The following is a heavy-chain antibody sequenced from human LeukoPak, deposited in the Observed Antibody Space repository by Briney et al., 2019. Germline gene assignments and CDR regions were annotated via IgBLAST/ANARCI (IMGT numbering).Heavy chain of an antibody. Sequence: LGGSLRLSCAASGFTFSSYGMHWVRQAPGKGLEWVALISYDGVNKYYADSVKGRFTISRDNSKNTLYLRMNSLRVEDTALYYCAKLRELVTYYYYYGLDVWGQGTTVTVSS. J-gene: IGHJ6*02. CDR1: GFTFSSYG. CDR3: AKLRELVTYYYYYGLDV. CDR2: ISYDGVNK. D-gene: IGHD1-1*01. V-gene: IGHV3-30*18.